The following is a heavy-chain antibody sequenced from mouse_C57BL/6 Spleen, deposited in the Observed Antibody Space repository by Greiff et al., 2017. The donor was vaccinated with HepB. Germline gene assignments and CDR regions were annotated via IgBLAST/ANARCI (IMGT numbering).Heavy chain of an antibody. CDR2: IHPNSGST. V-gene: IGHV1-64*01. Sequence: VQVQQPGAELVKPGASVKLSCKASGYTFTSYWMHWVKQRPGQGLEWIGMIHPNSGSTNYNEKFKSKATLTVDKSSSTAYMQLSSLTSEDSAVYYCARSDGYYAMDYWGQGTSVTVSS. CDR3: ARSDGYYAMDY. J-gene: IGHJ4*01. CDR1: GYTFTSYW. D-gene: IGHD2-3*01.